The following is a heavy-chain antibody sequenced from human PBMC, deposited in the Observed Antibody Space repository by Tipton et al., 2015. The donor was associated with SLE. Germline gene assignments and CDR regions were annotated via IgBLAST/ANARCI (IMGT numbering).Heavy chain of an antibody. Sequence: TLSLTCTVSGGSISSGGYYWSWTRQHPGKGLEWIGYIYYSGSTYYNPSLKSRVTISIDTSKNQFSLKLSSVTAADTAVYYCARKRLPDLDFDLWDRGTLVTVSS. D-gene: IGHD3-16*01. V-gene: IGHV4-31*03. J-gene: IGHJ2*01. CDR2: IYYSGST. CDR3: ARKRLPDLDFDL. CDR1: GGSISSGGYY.